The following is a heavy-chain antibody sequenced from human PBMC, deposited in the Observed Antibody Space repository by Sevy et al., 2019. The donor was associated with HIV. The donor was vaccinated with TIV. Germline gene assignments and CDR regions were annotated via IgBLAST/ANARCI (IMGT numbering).Heavy chain of an antibody. Sequence: GGSLRLSCVASGFTFSSYNMNWVRQGPGKGLEWISYISISSSTKYYADSVKGRFTISRDNAKNSLYLQMNSLRDDDTAVDYCARDRDSGGSGWYNDPWGQGTLVTVSS. J-gene: IGHJ5*02. CDR2: ISISSSTK. CDR3: ARDRDSGGSGWYNDP. V-gene: IGHV3-48*02. CDR1: GFTFSSYN. D-gene: IGHD6-19*01.